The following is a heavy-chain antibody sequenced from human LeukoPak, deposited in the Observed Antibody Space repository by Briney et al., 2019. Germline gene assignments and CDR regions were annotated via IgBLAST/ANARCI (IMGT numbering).Heavy chain of an antibody. CDR3: ARDYKYAFDN. V-gene: IGHV3-48*01. D-gene: IGHD5-24*01. J-gene: IGHJ4*02. Sequence: GGSLRLSCAASGFTFSDYSMNWVRQAPGKGLEWISYIGIDSGNTNYADSVKGRFTISGDKAKNSLNLQMNSLRVEDTAVYYCARDYKYAFDNWGQGTLVTVSS. CDR2: IGIDSGNT. CDR1: GFTFSDYS.